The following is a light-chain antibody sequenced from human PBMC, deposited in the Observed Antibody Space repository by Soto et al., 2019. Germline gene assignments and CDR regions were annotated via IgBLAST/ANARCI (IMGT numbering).Light chain of an antibody. CDR1: QSVRSSY. CDR2: GVS. V-gene: IGKV3-20*01. CDR3: QQYGSSPLT. Sequence: EIVLTQSPGTLSLSPGEGATLSCRASQSVRSSYLAWYQQKPGQAPRLLIYGVSSRATGIPDRFSGSGSGTDFTLAISRLEPEDFAVYYCQQYGSSPLTFGGGTKMEIK. J-gene: IGKJ4*01.